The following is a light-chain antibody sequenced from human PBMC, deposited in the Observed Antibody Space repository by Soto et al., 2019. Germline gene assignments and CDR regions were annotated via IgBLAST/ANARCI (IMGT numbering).Light chain of an antibody. V-gene: IGKV1-5*03. J-gene: IGKJ1*01. Sequence: DIQMTQSPSTLSASVGDRVTITCRASQSISSWSAWHQQKPGKAPKILIYKASSLESGVPSRFSGSGSGTEFTLTISSLQPEDFATYYCQQCHTSPWTFGQGTKVEIK. CDR2: KAS. CDR3: QQCHTSPWT. CDR1: QSISSW.